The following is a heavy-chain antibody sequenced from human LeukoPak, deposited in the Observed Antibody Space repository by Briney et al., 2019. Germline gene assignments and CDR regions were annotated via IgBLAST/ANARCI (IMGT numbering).Heavy chain of an antibody. D-gene: IGHD2-21*01. Sequence: ASVKVSCKASGYTFTSYGISWVRQAPGQGLEWMGWISADNGNTNYAQKLQGRVTMTTDTSTSTAYMELRGLRSDDTAVYFCGRCSGGDCYRPLDFWGQGTLVTVSS. CDR3: GRCSGGDCYRPLDF. CDR1: GYTFTSYG. J-gene: IGHJ4*02. V-gene: IGHV1-18*01. CDR2: ISADNGNT.